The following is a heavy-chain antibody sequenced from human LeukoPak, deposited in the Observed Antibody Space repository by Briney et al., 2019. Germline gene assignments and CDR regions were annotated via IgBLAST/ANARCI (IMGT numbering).Heavy chain of an antibody. V-gene: IGHV4-39*02. D-gene: IGHD3-10*01. CDR3: ARLDFYASGSYSPNWFDP. J-gene: IGHJ5*02. CDR1: GGSLKSSTYY. CDR2: VHYSGGT. Sequence: PSETLCLTCTVSGGSLKSSTYYWGSIRQPPGKWLEWVGGVHYSGGTYYNPSLKSRVTTSVDPSKNHFSLKLSSVTAADTAVYYCARLDFYASGSYSPNWFDPWGQGILVTVSS.